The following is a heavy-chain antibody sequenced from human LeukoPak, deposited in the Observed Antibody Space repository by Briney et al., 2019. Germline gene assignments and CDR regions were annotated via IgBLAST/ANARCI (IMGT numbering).Heavy chain of an antibody. CDR1: GGSISSGGYC. CDR3: ARTGSGEFDY. CDR2: IYHSGST. D-gene: IGHD3-3*01. J-gene: IGHJ4*02. Sequence: SQTLSLTCTVSGGSISSGGYCWSWIRQAPGKGLEWNGYIYHSGSTYYNPSLKSRVTISVDTSKNQFSQKLSSVTAANTAVYYCARTGSGEFDYWGQGTLVTVSS. V-gene: IGHV4-30-2*01.